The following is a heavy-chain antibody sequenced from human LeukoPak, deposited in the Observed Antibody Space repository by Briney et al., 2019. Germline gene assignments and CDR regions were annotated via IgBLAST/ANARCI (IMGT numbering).Heavy chain of an antibody. CDR2: ISSSSSTI. CDR3: ARGASAYYPRYFDY. Sequence: GGSLRLSCAASGFTFSSYSMNWVRQAPGKGLEWISYISSSSSTIYYAGSVKGRFTISRDNARNSLYLQMNSLRDEDTAVYYCARGASAYYPRYFDYWGQGTLVTVPS. J-gene: IGHJ4*02. CDR1: GFTFSSYS. V-gene: IGHV3-48*02. D-gene: IGHD3-22*01.